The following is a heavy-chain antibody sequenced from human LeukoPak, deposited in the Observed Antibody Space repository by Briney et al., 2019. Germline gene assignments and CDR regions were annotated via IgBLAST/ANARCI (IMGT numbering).Heavy chain of an antibody. V-gene: IGHV3-23*01. CDR3: AKDWGYSSSWYGFDY. CDR2: ISGSGGST. Sequence: GGSLRLSCAASGFTFSSYAMSWVRQAPGKGLEWVSAISGSGGSTYYADSVKGRFTISRDNSKNTLYLQMNSLRAEDTAVYYCAKDWGYSSSWYGFDYWGQGTLVTVSS. CDR1: GFTFSSYA. D-gene: IGHD6-13*01. J-gene: IGHJ4*02.